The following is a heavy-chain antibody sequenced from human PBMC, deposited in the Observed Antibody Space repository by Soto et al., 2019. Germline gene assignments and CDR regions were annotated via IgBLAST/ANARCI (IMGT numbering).Heavy chain of an antibody. CDR2: IYYYSGST. CDR3: ARSRGGYFGY. Sequence: QVQLQESGPGLVKPSETLSLTCTVSGASISSYYWSWIRQPPGKGLQWIGYIYYYSGSTNYNPSLKSRVTISVDMSKNQFSLKLSSVTAADTAAYYCARSRGGYFGYWGQGTLVTVSS. V-gene: IGHV4-59*01. D-gene: IGHD3-22*01. J-gene: IGHJ4*02. CDR1: GASISSYY.